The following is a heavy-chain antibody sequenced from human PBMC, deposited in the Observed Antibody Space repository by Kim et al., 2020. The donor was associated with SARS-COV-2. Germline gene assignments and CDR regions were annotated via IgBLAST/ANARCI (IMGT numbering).Heavy chain of an antibody. CDR3: AKAAAGTYYYYGMDV. V-gene: IGHV3-23*03. D-gene: IGHD6-13*01. J-gene: IGHJ6*02. CDR2: IYSGGSST. Sequence: GGSLRLSCAASGFTFSSYAMSWVRQAPGKGLEWVSVIYSGGSSTYYADSVKGRFTISRDNSKNTLYLQMNSLRAEDTAVYYCAKAAAGTYYYYGMDVWGQGTTVTVSS. CDR1: GFTFSSYA.